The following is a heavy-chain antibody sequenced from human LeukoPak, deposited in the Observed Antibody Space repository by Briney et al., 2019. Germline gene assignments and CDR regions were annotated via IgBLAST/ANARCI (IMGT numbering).Heavy chain of an antibody. CDR2: ISSNGGST. D-gene: IGHD2/OR15-2a*01. CDR1: GFTFSSYS. Sequence: GGSLRLSCAASGFTFSSYSMNWVRQAPGKGLEYVSAISSNGGSTYYANSVKGRFTISRDNSKNTLYLQMGSLRAEDMAVYYCARVGIYGYFDYWGQGTLVTVSS. J-gene: IGHJ4*02. CDR3: ARVGIYGYFDY. V-gene: IGHV3-64*01.